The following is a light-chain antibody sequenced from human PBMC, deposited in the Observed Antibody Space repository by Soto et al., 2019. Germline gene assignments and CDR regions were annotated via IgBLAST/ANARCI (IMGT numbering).Light chain of an antibody. CDR3: QQYNSYWT. CDR1: QSVSSSY. J-gene: IGKJ1*01. CDR2: GAS. V-gene: IGKV3-20*01. Sequence: DTVLTRSRGTWFLYPGERAALFSRASQSVSSSYLAWYQQKPGQAPRLLIYGASSRATGIPDRFSGSGSGTEFTLTISSLQPDDFATYYCQQYNSYWTFGQGTKVDIK.